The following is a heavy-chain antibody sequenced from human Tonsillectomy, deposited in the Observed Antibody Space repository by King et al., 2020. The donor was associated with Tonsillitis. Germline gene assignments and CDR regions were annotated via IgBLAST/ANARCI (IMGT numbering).Heavy chain of an antibody. CDR3: AHGILFGELGLGN. CDR1: GFSLSTSGVG. D-gene: IGHD3-10*01. V-gene: IGHV2-5*01. J-gene: IGHJ4*02. Sequence: TLKESGPTLVKPTQPLTLTCTFSGFSLSTSGVGVGWIRQPPGKGLEWLSILFSNGYKPYSPSLKSRPTLTKDTSKNQVVLTMTNMAPVDTATYYCAHGILFGELGLGNWGQGTLVTVSS. CDR2: LFSNGYK.